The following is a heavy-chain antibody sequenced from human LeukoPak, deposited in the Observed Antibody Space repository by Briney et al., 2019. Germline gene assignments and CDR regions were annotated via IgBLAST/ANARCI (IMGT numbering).Heavy chain of an antibody. V-gene: IGHV1-46*01. CDR1: GYTFTSYY. CDR2: INPSGGST. CDR3: ASHGAVGRDY. Sequence: ASVKVSCKASGYTFTSYYMHWVRQAPGQGLEWMGIINPSGGSTSYAQKFQGRVTITADESTSTAYMELSSLRSEDTAVYYCASHGAVGRDYWGQGTLVTVSS. D-gene: IGHD3-10*01. J-gene: IGHJ4*02.